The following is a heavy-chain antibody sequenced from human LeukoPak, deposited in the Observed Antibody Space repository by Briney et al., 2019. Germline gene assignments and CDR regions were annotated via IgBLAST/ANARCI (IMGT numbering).Heavy chain of an antibody. Sequence: ASVKVSCKASGYTFTSYGISWVRQAPGQGLEWMGWISAYNGNTNYAQKLQGRFTMTTDTSTSTAYMELRSLRSDDTAVYYCAREPEPYYDTLPGYYNVMGAFDIWGQGTMVTASS. D-gene: IGHD3-9*01. V-gene: IGHV1-18*01. CDR3: AREPEPYYDTLPGYYNVMGAFDI. J-gene: IGHJ3*02. CDR1: GYTFTSYG. CDR2: ISAYNGNT.